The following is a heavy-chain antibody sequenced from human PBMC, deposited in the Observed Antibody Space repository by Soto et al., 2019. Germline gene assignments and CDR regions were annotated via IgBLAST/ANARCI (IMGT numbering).Heavy chain of an antibody. CDR2: IGVGGGDR. V-gene: IGHV3-23*01. J-gene: IGHJ4*02. CDR1: GFTFSSYA. CDR3: ARVRFGELV. D-gene: IGHD3-10*01. Sequence: EVQLLESGGGLVQPGGSLRLSCAASGFTFSSYAMSWVCQAPGKGLEWVSIIGVGGGDRYYPESVKGRFTISRDNSRDTLYLEMNSLRDEDTAVYYCARVRFGELVWGQGTLVTVSS.